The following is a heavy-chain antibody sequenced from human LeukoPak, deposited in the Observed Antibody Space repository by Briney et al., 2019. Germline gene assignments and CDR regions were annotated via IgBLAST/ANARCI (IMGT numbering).Heavy chain of an antibody. CDR2: ISSSSSYI. CDR1: EFSVGSNY. Sequence: GGSLRLSCAASEFSVGSNYMTWVRQAPGKWLEWVSSISSSSSYIYYADSVKGRFTISRDNAKNSLYLQMNSLRAEDTAVYYCARGALRYFDWSYFDYWGQGTLVTVSS. CDR3: ARGALRYFDWSYFDY. D-gene: IGHD3-9*01. V-gene: IGHV3-21*01. J-gene: IGHJ4*02.